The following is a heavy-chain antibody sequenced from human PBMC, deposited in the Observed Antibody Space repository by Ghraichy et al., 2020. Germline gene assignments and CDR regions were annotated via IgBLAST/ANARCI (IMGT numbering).Heavy chain of an antibody. V-gene: IGHV1-69*06. CDR3: ARPAGTAMGQYQFDY. J-gene: IGHJ4*02. CDR2: IIPIFGTA. Sequence: SVKVSCKASGGTFSSYAISWVRQAPGQGLEWMGGIIPIFGTANYAQMFQGRITITADKSTSTAYMELSSLRSEDTAVYYCARPAGTAMGQYQFDYWGQGTLVTVSS. CDR1: GGTFSSYA. D-gene: IGHD5-18*01.